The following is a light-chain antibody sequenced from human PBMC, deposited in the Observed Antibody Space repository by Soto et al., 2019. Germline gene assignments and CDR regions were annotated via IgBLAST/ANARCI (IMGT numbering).Light chain of an antibody. CDR1: QSISGY. J-gene: IGKJ1*01. CDR2: TAS. Sequence: DIQMTQSPSSLSASVGDRVTITCRASQSISGYLNWYQQKPGRAPKLLIYTASSLQSGVPSRFSGSGSGTDFTLTISSLQPDDFATYYCQHYNSYSEAFGQGTKVDI. V-gene: IGKV1-39*01. CDR3: QHYNSYSEA.